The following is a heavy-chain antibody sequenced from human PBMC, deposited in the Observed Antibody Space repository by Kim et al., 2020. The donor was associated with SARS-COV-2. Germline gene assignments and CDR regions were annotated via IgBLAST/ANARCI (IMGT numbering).Heavy chain of an antibody. CDR3: ARGRESWFGEFDGMDV. Sequence: ASVKVSCKASGYTFTSYAMNWVRQAPGQGLEWMGWINTNTGNPTYAQGFTGRFVFTLDTSVSTAYLQISSLKAEDTAVYYCARGRESWFGEFDGMDVWGQGTTVTVSS. V-gene: IGHV7-4-1*02. J-gene: IGHJ6*02. CDR1: GYTFTSYA. CDR2: INTNTGNP. D-gene: IGHD3-10*01.